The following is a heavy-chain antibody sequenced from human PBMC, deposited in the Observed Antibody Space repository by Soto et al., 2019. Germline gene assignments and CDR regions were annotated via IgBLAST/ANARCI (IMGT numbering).Heavy chain of an antibody. Sequence: QVQLQESGPGLVKPSETLSLTYTVSGDSVSKYYWNWIRQPAGKGLEWIGRIYTTRSPNYNPSLKSRVTMSVDTSKNQFSLKLNLSSVTAADTAVYYCARSPAYGDYANLDTWGQGTLVTVSS. CDR2: IYTTRSP. CDR1: GDSVSKYY. J-gene: IGHJ5*02. D-gene: IGHD4-17*01. V-gene: IGHV4-4*07. CDR3: ARSPAYGDYANLDT.